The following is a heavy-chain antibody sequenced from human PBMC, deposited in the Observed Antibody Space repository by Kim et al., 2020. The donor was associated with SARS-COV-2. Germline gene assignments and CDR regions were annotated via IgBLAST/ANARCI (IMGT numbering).Heavy chain of an antibody. J-gene: IGHJ4*02. D-gene: IGHD6-13*01. CDR3: STVGGVSAAGIFDH. Sequence: GGSLRLSCAASGFTFTNGWIGWVRQAPGKGLEWVGRIKSKTGGGKTEYAAPVKGRFTISRDDSKNTVYLQMNSLKIEDTAVYYCSTVGGVSAAGIFDHWGQGTLVTVSS. CDR1: GFTFTNGW. V-gene: IGHV3-15*01. CDR2: IKSKTGGGKT.